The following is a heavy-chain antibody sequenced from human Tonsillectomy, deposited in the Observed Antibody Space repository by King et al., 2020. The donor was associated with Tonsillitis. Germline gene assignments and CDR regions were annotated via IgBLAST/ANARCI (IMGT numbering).Heavy chain of an antibody. CDR3: ARGWSSSGYSYFDY. CDR1: GFTFSSYW. Sequence: VQLVESGGGLVQPGGSLRLSCAASGFTFSSYWMSWVRQAPGKGLEWVANIKQDGSEKYYVDSVKGRFTNSRDNAKNSLYLQMNSLRAEETAVYYCARGWSSSGYSYFDYWGQGTLVTVSS. CDR2: IKQDGSEK. D-gene: IGHD3-22*01. V-gene: IGHV3-7*01. J-gene: IGHJ4*02.